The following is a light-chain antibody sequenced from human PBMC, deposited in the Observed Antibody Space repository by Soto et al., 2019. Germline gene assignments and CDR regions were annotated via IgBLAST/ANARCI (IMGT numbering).Light chain of an antibody. Sequence: DVQMTQSPSSVSASVGDRVTITCRASQDISSWLAWYQQKPGKAPKVLLYAASTLQTGVPSRFSGSGSGTDFTLTISSLQPEDFATYYWQQGNSFPLTFGGGTKVEIK. CDR2: AAS. CDR3: QQGNSFPLT. CDR1: QDISSW. V-gene: IGKV1D-12*01. J-gene: IGKJ4*01.